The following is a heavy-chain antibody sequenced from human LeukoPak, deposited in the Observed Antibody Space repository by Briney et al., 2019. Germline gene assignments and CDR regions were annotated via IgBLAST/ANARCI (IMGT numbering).Heavy chain of an antibody. CDR2: IKSKTYGVTT. CDR1: GFTFSDAW. CDR3: ARDGAPEYYDFFPSWFDP. V-gene: IGHV3-15*01. Sequence: NPGGSLRLSCAASGFTFSDAWMSWVRQAPGKGLEWVGRIKSKTYGVTTDYAAPVQGRFSISRDDSINTLYLQMNSLKTEDTAVYYCARDGAPEYYDFFPSWFDPWGQGTLVTVSS. D-gene: IGHD3-3*01. J-gene: IGHJ5*02.